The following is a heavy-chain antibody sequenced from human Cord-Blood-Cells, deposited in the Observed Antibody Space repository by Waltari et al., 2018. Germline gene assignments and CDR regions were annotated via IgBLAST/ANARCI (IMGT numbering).Heavy chain of an antibody. CDR1: GFTVSSNY. J-gene: IGHJ4*02. D-gene: IGHD1-26*01. CDR3: AREGKGSYYYFDY. Sequence: EVQLVESGGGLIQPGGSLRLSCAASGFTVSSNYMSWVRQAPGKGLEWVSVIYSGGRTYYADSVKGRFTISRDNAKNTLYLQMNSLRAEDTAVYYCAREGKGSYYYFDYWGQGTLVTVSS. V-gene: IGHV3-53*01. CDR2: IYSGGRT.